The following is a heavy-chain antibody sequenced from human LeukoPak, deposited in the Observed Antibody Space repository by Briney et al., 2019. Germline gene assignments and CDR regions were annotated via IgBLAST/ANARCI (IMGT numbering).Heavy chain of an antibody. CDR1: GGSISSYY. CDR2: IYYSGST. Sequence: PSETLSLTCTVPGGSISSYYWNWFRQPPGKGLEWIGYIYYSGSTSYNPSLKSRVTIPIDTSKNQFSLKLSSVTAADTAVYYCARRSQGAYLDAFDIWGQGTMVTVPS. CDR3: ARRSQGAYLDAFDI. V-gene: IGHV4-59*08. D-gene: IGHD2-2*01. J-gene: IGHJ3*02.